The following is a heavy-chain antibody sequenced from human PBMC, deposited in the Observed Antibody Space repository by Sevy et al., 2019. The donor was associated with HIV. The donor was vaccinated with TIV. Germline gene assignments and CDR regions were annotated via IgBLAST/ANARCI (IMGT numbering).Heavy chain of an antibody. CDR2: ISGTGRTI. CDR1: GFTFSSSI. CDR3: ARSDYGDYVGWFDP. Sequence: GGSLRLSCAASGFTFSSSIINWVRQAPGKGLEWVSSISGTGRTIYYADSVKGRFTISRDNAKNSLYLQMHSLRDEDTAVYYCARSDYGDYVGWFDPWGQGTLVTVSS. V-gene: IGHV3-48*02. D-gene: IGHD4-17*01. J-gene: IGHJ5*02.